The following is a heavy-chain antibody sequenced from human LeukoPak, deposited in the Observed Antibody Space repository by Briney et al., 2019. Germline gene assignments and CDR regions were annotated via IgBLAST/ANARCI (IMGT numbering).Heavy chain of an antibody. V-gene: IGHV3-23*01. J-gene: IGHJ6*02. CDR2: ISGSGGST. CDR1: GFTFSSYA. D-gene: IGHD3-9*01. CDR3: AKGRYFDWLDYYGMDV. Sequence: GGSLRLSCAASGFTFSSYAMSWVRQAPGKVLEWVSAISGSGGSTYYADSVKGRFTISRDNSKNTLYLQMNSLRAEDTAVYYCAKGRYFDWLDYYGMDVWGQGTTVTVSS.